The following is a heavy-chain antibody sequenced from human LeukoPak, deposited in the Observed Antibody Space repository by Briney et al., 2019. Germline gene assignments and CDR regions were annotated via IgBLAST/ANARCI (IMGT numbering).Heavy chain of an antibody. CDR1: GGSISSSNW. CDR2: IYYSGST. CDR3: ARGHDSIKTFGEVIKSRTRWFDP. D-gene: IGHD3-3*01. V-gene: IGHV4-4*02. Sequence: LETLSLTCAVSGGSISSSNWWSWVRQPPGKGLEWIGYIYYSGSTNYNSSFKSRVTISIDTSKNQFSLKLSSVTAADTAVYYCARGHDSIKTFGEVIKSRTRWFDPWSQGTLVTVSS. J-gene: IGHJ5*02.